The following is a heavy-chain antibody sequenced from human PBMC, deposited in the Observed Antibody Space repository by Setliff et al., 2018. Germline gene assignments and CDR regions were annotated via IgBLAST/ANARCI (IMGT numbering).Heavy chain of an antibody. CDR1: GFTFGSHA. CDR2: ISSSSSTI. Sequence: PGGSLRLSCAASGFTFGSHAMHWVRQAPEKGLEWVSYISSSSSTIYYADSVKGRFTISRDNAKNSLYLQMSDLRAEDTAVYYCAKDFWSGYVSYLDPWGQGTLVTVSS. CDR3: AKDFWSGYVSYLDP. J-gene: IGHJ5*02. V-gene: IGHV3-48*01. D-gene: IGHD3-3*01.